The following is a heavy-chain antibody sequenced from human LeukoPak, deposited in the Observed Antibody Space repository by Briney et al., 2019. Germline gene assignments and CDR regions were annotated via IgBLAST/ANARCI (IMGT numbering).Heavy chain of an antibody. CDR2: IRYDGSNK. Sequence: GGSLRLSCAASGFTFSNHVMSWVRQAPGKGLEWVAFIRYDGSNKYYADSVKGRFTISRDNSKNTLYLQMNSLRAEDTAVYYCAKGAVPDYWGQGTLVTVSS. CDR1: GFTFSNHV. CDR3: AKGAVPDY. J-gene: IGHJ4*02. V-gene: IGHV3-30*02. D-gene: IGHD2-2*01.